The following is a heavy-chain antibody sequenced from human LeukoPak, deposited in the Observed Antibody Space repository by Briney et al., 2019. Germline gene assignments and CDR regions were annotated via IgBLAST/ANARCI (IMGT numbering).Heavy chain of an antibody. CDR1: GGSISSSSYY. CDR2: IYYSGST. D-gene: IGHD2-2*01. Sequence: SETLSLTCTVSGGSISSSSYYWGWIRQPPGKGLEWIGSIYYSGSTYYNPSLKSRVTISVDTSKNQFSLKLSSVTAADTAVYYCARPRGQLLGYFQHWGQGTLVTVSS. J-gene: IGHJ1*01. CDR3: ARPRGQLLGYFQH. V-gene: IGHV4-39*07.